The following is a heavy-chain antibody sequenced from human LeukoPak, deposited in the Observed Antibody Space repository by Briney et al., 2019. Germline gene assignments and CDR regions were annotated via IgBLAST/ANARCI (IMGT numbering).Heavy chain of an antibody. CDR3: ARGHPDYYDSSGYRDY. V-gene: IGHV4-34*01. J-gene: IGHJ4*02. D-gene: IGHD3-22*01. Sequence: SETLSLTCAVYGGSFSGYYWSWIRQLPGKGLEWIGEINHSGSTNYNPSLKSRVTISVDTSKNQFSLKLSFVTAADTAVYYCARGHPDYYDSSGYRDYWGQGTLVTVSS. CDR1: GGSFSGYY. CDR2: INHSGST.